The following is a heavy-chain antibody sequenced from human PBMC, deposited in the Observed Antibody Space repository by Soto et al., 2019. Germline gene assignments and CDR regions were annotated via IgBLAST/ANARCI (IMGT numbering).Heavy chain of an antibody. V-gene: IGHV4-34*01. CDR3: ASYHFLDLWTGSRHYMDV. CDR1: GGSLSGYF. D-gene: IGHD3-9*01. CDR2: INHSGTA. J-gene: IGHJ6*03. Sequence: QVHLEQWGAGLLNPSETLSLTCAVYGGSLSGYFWSWVRQSPGKGLEWIGEINHSGTANYNPSPKTRVTISADASKHQFSRRLTSVTAADSATYYCASYHFLDLWTGSRHYMDVWSRGTPVTVSS.